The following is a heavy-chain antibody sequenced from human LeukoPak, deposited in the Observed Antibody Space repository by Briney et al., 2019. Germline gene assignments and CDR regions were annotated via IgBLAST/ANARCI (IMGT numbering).Heavy chain of an antibody. CDR1: GFTFSDYY. D-gene: IGHD6-13*01. J-gene: IGHJ4*02. V-gene: IGHV3-11*01. CDR3: AIATAAAGNYFDY. Sequence: GGSLRLSCAASGFTFSDYYMSWIRQAPGKGLEWVSYISSSGSTIYYADSVKGRFTISRDNAKNSLYLQMNSLRAEDTAVYYCAIATAAAGNYFDYWGQGTLVTVSS. CDR2: ISSSGSTI.